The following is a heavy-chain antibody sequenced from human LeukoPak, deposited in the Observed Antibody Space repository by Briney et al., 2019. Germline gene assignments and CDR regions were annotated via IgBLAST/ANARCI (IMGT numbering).Heavy chain of an antibody. Sequence: GGSLRLSCAASGFTLSSYAMSWVRQAPGKGLEWVSAISGSGGSTYYADSVKGRFTISRDNSKNTLYLQMNNLGADDTAVYYCARVLGVSKSDYWGQGTLVIVSS. CDR2: ISGSGGST. D-gene: IGHD3-10*01. V-gene: IGHV3-23*01. J-gene: IGHJ4*02. CDR3: ARVLGVSKSDY. CDR1: GFTLSSYA.